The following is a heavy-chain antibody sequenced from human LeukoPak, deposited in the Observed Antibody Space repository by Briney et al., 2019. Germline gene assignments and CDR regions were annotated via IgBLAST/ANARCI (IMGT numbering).Heavy chain of an antibody. CDR3: VRDGGVSGYDLLDY. D-gene: IGHD5-12*01. CDR1: GFVFSSFA. CDR2: AWADGSNK. Sequence: GGSLRLSCAASGFVFSSFAMHWVRQAPGKGLEWVAIAWADGSNKYYVDSVKGRFTITRDNSKDTLFLEMSSLRAEDTAVYYCVRDGGVSGYDLLDYWGQGTLVTVSS. V-gene: IGHV3-33*01. J-gene: IGHJ4*02.